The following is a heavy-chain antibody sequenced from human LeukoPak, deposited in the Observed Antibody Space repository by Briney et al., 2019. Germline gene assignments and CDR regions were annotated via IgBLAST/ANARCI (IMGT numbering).Heavy chain of an antibody. J-gene: IGHJ4*02. D-gene: IGHD7-27*01. CDR1: GFTFNRFY. Sequence: PGGSLRLSCSASGFTFNRFYLHWVRQAPGKGLEWVAVISYDGSNKYYADSVKGRFTISRDNSKNTLYVQMNSLRDEDTAVYYCAKDGGLWVSAHWGDSWGRGTLVTVSS. CDR3: AKDGGLWVSAHWGDS. V-gene: IGHV3-30-3*01. CDR2: ISYDGSNK.